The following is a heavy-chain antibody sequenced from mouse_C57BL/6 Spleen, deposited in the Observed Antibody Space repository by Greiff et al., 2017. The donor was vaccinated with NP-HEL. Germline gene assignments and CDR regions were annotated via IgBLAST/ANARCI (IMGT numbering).Heavy chain of an antibody. Sequence: QVQLQQSGAELVRPGASVKLSCKASGYTFTDYYINWLKQRPGQGLEWIARIYPGSGNTYYNENFKGRDTLTAEKYSNTAYMQLSSLTSEDSAVYFCAREATDWYFDVWGTGTTVTVSS. V-gene: IGHV1-76*01. CDR2: IYPGSGNT. CDR1: GYTFTDYY. CDR3: AREATDWYFDV. J-gene: IGHJ1*03. D-gene: IGHD3-2*02.